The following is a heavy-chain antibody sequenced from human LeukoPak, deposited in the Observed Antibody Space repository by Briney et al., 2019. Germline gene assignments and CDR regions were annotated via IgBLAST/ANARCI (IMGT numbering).Heavy chain of an antibody. CDR2: IIPIFGTA. CDR3: ARSGYYYDSSGYSEFDY. V-gene: IGHV1-69*13. J-gene: IGHJ4*02. Sequence: ASVKVSCKASGCTFSSYAISWVRQAPGQGLEWMGGIIPIFGTANYAQKFQGRVTITADESTSTAYMELSSLRSEDTAVYYCARSGYYYDSSGYSEFDYWGQGNLVTVSS. CDR1: GCTFSSYA. D-gene: IGHD3-22*01.